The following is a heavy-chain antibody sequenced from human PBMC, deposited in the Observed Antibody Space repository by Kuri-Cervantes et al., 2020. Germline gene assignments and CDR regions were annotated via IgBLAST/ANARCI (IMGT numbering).Heavy chain of an antibody. CDR3: ARGHYYDSGSRGVYYGMDV. V-gene: IGHV4-31*03. Sequence: SETLSLTCTVSGGSISSSSYYWSWIRQPPGKGLEWIGYIYYSGSTSYNPSLKSRITISVDTSKSQFSLRLSSVTAADTAVYYCARGHYYDSGSRGVYYGMDVWGQGTTVTVSS. D-gene: IGHD3-10*01. CDR2: IYYSGST. CDR1: GGSISSSSYY. J-gene: IGHJ6*02.